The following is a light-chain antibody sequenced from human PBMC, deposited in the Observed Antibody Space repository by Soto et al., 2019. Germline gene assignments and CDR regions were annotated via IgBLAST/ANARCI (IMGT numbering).Light chain of an antibody. Sequence: VMTQSPLSLPVPPGEPASISGRSSQSLLHSNGYNYLDWYLQKQGQSPQLLIYLGSSRASGVPERLRVTGSWRDFTLKISRGEAEDVAIYHCMQVLQTQRTLGQGTKVDIQ. CDR3: MQVLQTQRT. J-gene: IGKJ1*01. V-gene: IGKV2-28*01. CDR1: QSLLHSNGYNY. CDR2: LGS.